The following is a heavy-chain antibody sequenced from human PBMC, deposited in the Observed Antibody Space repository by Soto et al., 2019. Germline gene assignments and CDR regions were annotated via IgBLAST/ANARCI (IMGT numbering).Heavy chain of an antibody. Sequence: QVQLVQSGAEVKKPGASVKVSCKASGYTFTSYGISWVRQAPGQGLEWMGWISDYNGNTNYAQKVQGRVTITTDTSTMTSWMELRGLRANDTSVYYCPSDDFGDPGGYWGQGTLVTVSS. CDR2: ISDYNGNT. V-gene: IGHV1-18*01. CDR1: GYTFTSYG. J-gene: IGHJ4*02. D-gene: IGHD4-17*01. CDR3: PSDDFGDPGGY.